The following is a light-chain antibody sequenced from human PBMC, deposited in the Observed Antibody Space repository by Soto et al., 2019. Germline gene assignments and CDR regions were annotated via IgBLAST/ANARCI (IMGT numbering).Light chain of an antibody. Sequence: AIQMTQSPSSLSASVGDRVTITCRASQGIRNDLGWYQQKPGKAPKLLIYAASSLQSGVPSRFSGSGSGTDFTLTISSLQSEDFAVYYCQRYNNWPSFGPGTRWIS. J-gene: IGKJ3*01. CDR3: QRYNNWPS. CDR1: QGIRND. V-gene: IGKV1-6*01. CDR2: AAS.